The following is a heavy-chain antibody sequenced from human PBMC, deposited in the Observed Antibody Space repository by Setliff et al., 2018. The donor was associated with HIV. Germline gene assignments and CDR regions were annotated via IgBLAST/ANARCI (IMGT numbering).Heavy chain of an antibody. V-gene: IGHV4-30-4*01. CDR3: ASRIYYYDSNNFLREEGFDP. CDR1: GGSISSGDYY. Sequence: SETLSLTCTVSGGSISSGDYYWSWIRQPPGTGLEWIGYTYYSGYTQYNPSLKSRVTISVDTSKNQFSLKLRSVSAADTAVYYCASRIYYYDSNNFLREEGFDPWGQGTLVTVSS. D-gene: IGHD3-22*01. J-gene: IGHJ5*02. CDR2: TYYSGYT.